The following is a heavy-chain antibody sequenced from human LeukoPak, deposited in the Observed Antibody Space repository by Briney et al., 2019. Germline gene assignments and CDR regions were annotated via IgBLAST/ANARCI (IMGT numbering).Heavy chain of an antibody. CDR3: ARVRLGSGWSLFDF. D-gene: IGHD6-19*01. J-gene: IGHJ4*02. V-gene: IGHV3-53*04. Sequence: SGGSLRLSCAASGFTVSSNYMSWVRQAPGNGLEWVSVIYSGGSTYYADSVKGRFTISRHISQNTLYLQMNSLRAEDTAVYYCARVRLGSGWSLFDFWGQGTLVTVSS. CDR2: IYSGGST. CDR1: GFTVSSNY.